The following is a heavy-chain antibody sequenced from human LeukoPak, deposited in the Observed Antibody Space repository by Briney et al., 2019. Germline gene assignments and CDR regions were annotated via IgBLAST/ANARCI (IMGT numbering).Heavy chain of an antibody. V-gene: IGHV1-69*05. Sequence: VASVKVSCKASGGTFSSYAISWVRQAPGQGLEWMGGIIPIFGTANYAQKFQGRVTITTDESTSTAYMELSSLRSEDTAVYYCARDRIAAYQNWFDPWGQGTLVTVSS. CDR2: IIPIFGTA. CDR3: ARDRIAAYQNWFDP. J-gene: IGHJ5*02. CDR1: GGTFSSYA. D-gene: IGHD6-6*01.